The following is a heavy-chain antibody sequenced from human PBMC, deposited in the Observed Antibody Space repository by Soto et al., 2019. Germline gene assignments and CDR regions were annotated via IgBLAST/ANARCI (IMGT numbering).Heavy chain of an antibody. CDR1: GVSISSGGYY. CDR2: IYYSGST. D-gene: IGHD4-17*01. J-gene: IGHJ6*02. V-gene: IGHV4-31*03. Sequence: SDTLSLTCTVSGVSISSGGYYSSWIRQHPGKGLEWIGYIYYSGSTYYNPSLKSRVTISVDTSKNQFSLKLSSVTAADTAVYYCARAPVGSRRSANGDYGNYYYYGMDVWGQGTTVT. CDR3: ARAPVGSRRSANGDYGNYYYYGMDV.